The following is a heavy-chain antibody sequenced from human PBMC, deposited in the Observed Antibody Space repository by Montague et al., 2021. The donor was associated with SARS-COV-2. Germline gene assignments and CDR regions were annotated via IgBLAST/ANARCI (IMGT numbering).Heavy chain of an antibody. V-gene: IGHV2-5*02. Sequence: PALVKPTQTLTLTRTFSGFSLSTSGVGVGWIRQPPGKALEWLALIYWDDDKRYSLSLKSRLTITKDTSKNQVVLTMTNMDPVDTAIYYCAHRLSIAAAGGSGPYFDYWGQGTLVTVSS. CDR1: GFSLSTSGVG. D-gene: IGHD6-13*01. J-gene: IGHJ4*02. CDR2: IYWDDDK. CDR3: AHRLSIAAAGGSGPYFDY.